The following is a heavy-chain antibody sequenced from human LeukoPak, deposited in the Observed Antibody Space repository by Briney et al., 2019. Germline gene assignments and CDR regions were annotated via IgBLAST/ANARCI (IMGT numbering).Heavy chain of an antibody. D-gene: IGHD3-16*02. CDR1: GFTFSDYY. V-gene: IGHV3-11*04. J-gene: IGHJ4*02. CDR3: ARMGTFGGVIVIYY. Sequence: GGSLRLSCAASGFTFSDYYMSWIRQAPGKGLEWISYISNSGGTIYYTDSVKGRFTISRDNAKNSLYLQMNSLRAEDTAVYYCARMGTFGGVIVIYYWGQGTLVTVSS. CDR2: ISNSGGTI.